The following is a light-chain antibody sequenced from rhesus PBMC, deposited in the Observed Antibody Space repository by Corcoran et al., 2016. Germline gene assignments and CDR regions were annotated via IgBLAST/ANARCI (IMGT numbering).Light chain of an antibody. CDR2: QVY. Sequence: DVVMTQSPLSLPITPGQPASISCRSSQSLVQRYGKNSLNWLQQKPGPPPRHLIFQVYNRDSGFPDRFSGSGGGTDLTLKISRVDAESVGIYYCVQGTHLLTFVGGTKVELK. J-gene: IGKJ4*01. V-gene: IGKV2S8*01. CDR1: QSLVQRYGKNS. CDR3: VQGTHLLT.